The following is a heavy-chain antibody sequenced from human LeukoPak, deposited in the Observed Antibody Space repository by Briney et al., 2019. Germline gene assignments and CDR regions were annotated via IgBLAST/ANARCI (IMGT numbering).Heavy chain of an antibody. V-gene: IGHV3-15*01. J-gene: IGHJ5*02. D-gene: IGHD2-8*01. CDR1: GITFTNAW. CDR3: TTDRMIYATNWAVSWFDP. Sequence: GGSLRLSCAASGITFTNAWLTWVRQAPGKGLEWVGRVKTKGDGVAADYAAPVKGRFTISRDDSTKTLYLQMNSLKTEDTAVYYCTTDRMIYATNWAVSWFDPWGQGTLVTVSS. CDR2: VKTKGDGVAA.